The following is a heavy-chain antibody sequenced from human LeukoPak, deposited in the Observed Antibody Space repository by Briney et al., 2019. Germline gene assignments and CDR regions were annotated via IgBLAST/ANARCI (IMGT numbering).Heavy chain of an antibody. CDR3: ARADGGCSGGSCYEYFQH. CDR2: MYYSGSP. D-gene: IGHD2-15*01. CDR1: GGSISRYY. J-gene: IGHJ1*01. Sequence: SETLSLTCTVSGGSISRYYWSWIRQPPGKGLEWIGYMYYSGSPNYNPSLKSRVTISVDRSKNQFSLKLSSVTAADTAVYYCARADGGCSGGSCYEYFQHWGQGTLVTVSS. V-gene: IGHV4-59*12.